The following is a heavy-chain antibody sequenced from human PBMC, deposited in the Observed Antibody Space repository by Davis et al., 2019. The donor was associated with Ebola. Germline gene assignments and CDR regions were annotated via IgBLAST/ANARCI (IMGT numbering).Heavy chain of an antibody. J-gene: IGHJ5*02. CDR2: ISYDGSNK. V-gene: IGHV3-30*03. CDR1: GFTFSSYG. Sequence: GESLKISCAASGFTFSSYGMHWVRQAPGKGLEWVAVISYDGSNKYYADSVKGRFTISRDDSKNTLYLQMNSLRPDDTAVYSCARGLDVRFGGSFDPWGQGTLVTVSS. D-gene: IGHD3-16*01. CDR3: ARGLDVRFGGSFDP.